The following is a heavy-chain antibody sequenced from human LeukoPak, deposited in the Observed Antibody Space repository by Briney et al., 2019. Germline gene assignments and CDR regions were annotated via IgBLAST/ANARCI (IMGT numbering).Heavy chain of an antibody. CDR3: ARNNYGGHDAFDI. Sequence: ASVKVSCKASGHTFTTYYVHLVRQAPGQGLEWMGVINPSGDGTNYPQRFQDRVTLTKDTSTNTVYMELSSLRSEDTAVFYCARNNYGGHDAFDIWGQGTLVTVSS. CDR2: INPSGDGT. CDR1: GHTFTTYY. J-gene: IGHJ3*02. D-gene: IGHD4-11*01. V-gene: IGHV1-46*01.